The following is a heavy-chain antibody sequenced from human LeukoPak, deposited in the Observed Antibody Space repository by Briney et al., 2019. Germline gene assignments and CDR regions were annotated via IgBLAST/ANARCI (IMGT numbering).Heavy chain of an antibody. CDR2: IKQDGSVK. J-gene: IGHJ4*02. CDR1: GFTFSTYW. CDR3: ARDHESSAFDL. D-gene: IGHD5/OR15-5a*01. V-gene: IGHV3-7*01. Sequence: PGGSLRLSCAASGFTFSTYWMSWVRQTPEKGLEFVANIKQDGSVKNYKDSLKGRSTISRDNARESLYLEINSLRADDTAVYYCARDHESSAFDLWGQGALVTVSS.